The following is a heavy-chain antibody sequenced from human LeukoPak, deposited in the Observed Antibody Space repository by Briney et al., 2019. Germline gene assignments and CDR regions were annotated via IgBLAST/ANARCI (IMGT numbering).Heavy chain of an antibody. V-gene: IGHV4-59*08. D-gene: IGHD2-21*02. CDR1: GGSISSYY. J-gene: IGHJ4*02. Sequence: SETLSLTCTVSGGSISSYYWSWIRQPPGKGLEWIGYIYYSGSTNYNPSLKSRVTISVDTSKNQFSLKLSSVTAADTAVYYCARVSPDYYFDYWGQGTLVTVSS. CDR2: IYYSGST. CDR3: ARVSPDYYFDY.